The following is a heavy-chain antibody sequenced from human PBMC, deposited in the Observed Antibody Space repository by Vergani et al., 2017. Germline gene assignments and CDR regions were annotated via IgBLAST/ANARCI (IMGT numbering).Heavy chain of an antibody. D-gene: IGHD5-24*01. CDR2: INSDGSST. CDR3: AVAMASPDAFDI. V-gene: IGHV3-74*01. J-gene: IGHJ3*02. CDR1: GFTFSSYW. Sequence: EVQLVESGGGLVQPGGSLRLSCAASGFTFSSYWMHWVRQAPGKGLVWVSRINSDGSSTSYADSVKGRFTISRDNAKNTLYLQMNSLRAEDTAVYYCAVAMASPDAFDIWGQGTMVTVSS.